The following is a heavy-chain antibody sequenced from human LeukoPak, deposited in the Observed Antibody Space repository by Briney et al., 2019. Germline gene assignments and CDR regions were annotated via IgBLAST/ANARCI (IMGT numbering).Heavy chain of an antibody. V-gene: IGHV3-23*01. Sequence: GGSLRLSCAASGFTFSGFAMSWVRQAPGKGLEWVSSVSRFGDGTFYADSVRGRFTISRYNSKNTLYLQMNSLRADDTAVYYCAKDYAVGSLGSWGQGTLVTVSS. CDR1: GFTFSGFA. CDR2: VSRFGDGT. J-gene: IGHJ4*02. CDR3: AKDYAVGSLGS. D-gene: IGHD2-2*01.